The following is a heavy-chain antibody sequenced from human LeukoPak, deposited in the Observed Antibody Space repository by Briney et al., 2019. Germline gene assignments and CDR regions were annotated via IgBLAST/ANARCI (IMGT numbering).Heavy chain of an antibody. CDR3: AKHESLIAFDV. V-gene: IGHV4-39*01. CDR1: GGSISRSSYY. CDR2: IYYSGST. Sequence: PSETLSLTCTVSGGSISRSSYYWGWMRQPPGKGLEWVGSIYYSGSTYYNPSLKSRVTMSIDTSKNQFSLRLRSVTAADTAVYYCAKHESLIAFDVWGQGTMVTVSS. J-gene: IGHJ3*01.